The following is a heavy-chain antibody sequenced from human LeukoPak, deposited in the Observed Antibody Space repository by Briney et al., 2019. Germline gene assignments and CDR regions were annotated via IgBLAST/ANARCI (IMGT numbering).Heavy chain of an antibody. CDR2: ISGSGGST. J-gene: IGHJ3*02. Sequence: GGSLRLSCAASGFTFSSYAMSWVRQAPGKGLEWVSAISGSGGSTYYADSVKGRFTISRDNSKNTLYLQMNSLRAEDTAVCYCAKDQLLVPHAFDIWGQGTMVTVSS. CDR1: GFTFSSYA. CDR3: AKDQLLVPHAFDI. V-gene: IGHV3-23*01. D-gene: IGHD6-19*01.